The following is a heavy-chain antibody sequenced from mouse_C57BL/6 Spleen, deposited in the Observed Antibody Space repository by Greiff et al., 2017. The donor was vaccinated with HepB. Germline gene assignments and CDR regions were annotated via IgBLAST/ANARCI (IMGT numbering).Heavy chain of an antibody. CDR2: ISYDGSN. CDR3: ASESNYVSAWFAY. V-gene: IGHV3-6*01. CDR1: GYSITSGYY. Sequence: VQLKESGPGLVKPSQSLSLTCSVTGYSITSGYYWNWIRQFPGNKLEWMGYISYDGSNNYNPSLKNRISITRDTSKNQFFLKLNSVTTEDTATYYCASESNYVSAWFAYWGQGTLVTVSA. D-gene: IGHD2-5*01. J-gene: IGHJ3*01.